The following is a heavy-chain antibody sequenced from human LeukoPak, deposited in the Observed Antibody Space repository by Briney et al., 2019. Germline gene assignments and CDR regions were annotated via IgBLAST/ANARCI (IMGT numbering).Heavy chain of an antibody. D-gene: IGHD3-10*01. J-gene: IGHJ6*03. V-gene: IGHV1-18*01. CDR2: ISAYNGNT. Sequence: ASVKVSCKASGYTFTSYGISWVRQAPGQGLEWMGWISAYNGNTNYAQKLQGRVTMTTDTSTSTAYMELRSLRSDDTAVYYCARSSMARGANYMDVWGKGTTVTVSS. CDR1: GYTFTSYG. CDR3: ARSSMARGANYMDV.